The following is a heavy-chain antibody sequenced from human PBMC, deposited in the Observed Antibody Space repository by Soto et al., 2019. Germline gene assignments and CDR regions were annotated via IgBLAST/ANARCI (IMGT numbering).Heavy chain of an antibody. J-gene: IGHJ5*02. D-gene: IGHD6-13*01. V-gene: IGHV1-69*13. Sequence: SVKVSCKASGGTFSSYAISWVRQAPGQGLEWMGGIIPIFGTANYAQKFQGRVTITADESTSTAYMELSSLRSEDTAVYYCARDSLGSSWDSLYNWFDPWGQGTLVTVSS. CDR3: ARDSLGSSWDSLYNWFDP. CDR2: IIPIFGTA. CDR1: GGTFSSYA.